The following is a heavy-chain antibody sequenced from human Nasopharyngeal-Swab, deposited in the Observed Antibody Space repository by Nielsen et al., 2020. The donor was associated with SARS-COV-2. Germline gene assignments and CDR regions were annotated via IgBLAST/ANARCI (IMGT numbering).Heavy chain of an antibody. V-gene: IGHV4-34*01. D-gene: IGHD6-13*01. Sequence: WIRQPPGKGLEWIGEINHSGSTNYNPSLKSRVTISVDTSKNQFSLRLSSVTAADTAVYYCARKSGVLEQQLVRGRWLDPWGQGTLVTV. CDR3: ARKSGVLEQQLVRGRWLDP. CDR2: INHSGST. J-gene: IGHJ5*02.